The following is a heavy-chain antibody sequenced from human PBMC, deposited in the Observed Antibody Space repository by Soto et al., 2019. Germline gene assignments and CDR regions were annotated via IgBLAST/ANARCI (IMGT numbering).Heavy chain of an antibody. CDR3: AKDLAQGDSRSWYEAY. Sequence: PSETLSLTCAVSGGSISSGGYSWRWIRQPPGKGLEWIGYIYHSGSTYYNPSLKSRVTISVDTSKNTLYLQMNSLRAEDTAVYYCAKDLAQGDSRSWYEAYWGQGTLVTVSS. CDR1: GGSISSGGYS. J-gene: IGHJ4*02. V-gene: IGHV4-30-2*01. D-gene: IGHD6-13*01. CDR2: IYHSGST.